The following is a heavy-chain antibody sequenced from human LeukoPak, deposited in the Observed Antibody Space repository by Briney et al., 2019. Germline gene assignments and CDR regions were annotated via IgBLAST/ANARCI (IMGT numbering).Heavy chain of an antibody. CDR1: GFTFRRNW. Sequence: GGSLRLSCAVSGFTFRRNWMHWVRQAPGKGLVWVSRINSDGSVTDYADSVKGRFTISRDNGKKTLYLHMDSLRAEDTAVYYCVRPSESWLGQGLWGQGTLVTVSS. D-gene: IGHD6-25*01. CDR3: VRPSESWLGQGL. J-gene: IGHJ4*02. CDR2: INSDGSVT. V-gene: IGHV3-74*01.